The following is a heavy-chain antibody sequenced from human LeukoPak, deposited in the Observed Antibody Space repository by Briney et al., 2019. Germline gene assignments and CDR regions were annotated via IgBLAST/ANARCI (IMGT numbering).Heavy chain of an antibody. CDR2: ISGSGGST. CDR1: GLTFSSYA. V-gene: IGHV3-23*01. CDR3: AKGRIEGSSGWSWYFDL. D-gene: IGHD6-19*01. J-gene: IGHJ2*01. Sequence: GGSLRLSCAASGLTFSSYAMSWVRQAPGKGLEWVSAISGSGGSTYYADSVKGRFTISRDNSKNTLYLQMNSLRAQDTAVYYCAKGRIEGSSGWSWYFDLWGRGTLVTVSS.